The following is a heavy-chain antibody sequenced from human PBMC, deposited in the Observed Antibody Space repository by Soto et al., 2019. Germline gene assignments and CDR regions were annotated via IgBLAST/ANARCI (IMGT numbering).Heavy chain of an antibody. CDR2: IYYSGST. D-gene: IGHD5-12*01. CDR3: ARVSARGYSGYGSGFDP. V-gene: IGHV4-59*01. J-gene: IGHJ5*02. CDR1: GGSISSYY. Sequence: SETLALTCTVSGGSISSYYWSWIRQPPGKGLEWIGYIYYSGSTNYNPSLKSRVTISVDTSKNQFSLKLSSVTAADTAVYYCARVSARGYSGYGSGFDPWGQGTLVT.